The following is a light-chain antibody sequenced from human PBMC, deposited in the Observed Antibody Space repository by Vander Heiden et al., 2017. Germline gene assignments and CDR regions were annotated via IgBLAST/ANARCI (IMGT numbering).Light chain of an antibody. CDR2: VNSDGSH. J-gene: IGLJ2*01. CDR1: SRHDNYA. V-gene: IGLV4-69*01. CDR3: QTWGSGIVV. Sequence: QPVVTQSPSASASLGASVKLTCTLNSRHDNYAIAWHQQQPEKGPRYLMKVNSDGSHSKGDGIPDRFSGSSSGAERYLIISSLQSEDEADYYCQTWGSGIVVFGGGTKLTVL.